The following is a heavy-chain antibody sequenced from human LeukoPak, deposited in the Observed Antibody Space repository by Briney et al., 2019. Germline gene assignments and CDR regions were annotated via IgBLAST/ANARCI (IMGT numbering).Heavy chain of an antibody. D-gene: IGHD2-2*02. CDR2: ISGSGGST. CDR3: AKTAGGRYCSSTSCYTFFANVDY. J-gene: IGHJ4*02. V-gene: IGHV3-23*01. Sequence: GGSLRLSCAASGFTFSSYAMSWVRQAPGKGLEWVSAISGSGGSTYYADSVKGRFTISRDNSKNTLYLQMNSLRAEDTAVYYCAKTAGGRYCSSTSCYTFFANVDYWGQGTLVTVSS. CDR1: GFTFSSYA.